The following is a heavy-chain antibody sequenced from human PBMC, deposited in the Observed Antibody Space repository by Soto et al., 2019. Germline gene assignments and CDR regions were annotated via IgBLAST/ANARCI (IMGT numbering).Heavy chain of an antibody. V-gene: IGHV4-39*01. Sequence: QLQLQESGPGLVKPSETLSLTCTVSGGSISSSSYYWGWIRQPPGKGLEWIGSIYYSGSTYYNPSLKSRVTISVDTSKNQFSLKLSSVTGADTAVYYCARPTKPDYGIDYWGQGTLVTVSS. CDR1: GGSISSSSYY. J-gene: IGHJ4*02. CDR3: ARPTKPDYGIDY. CDR2: IYYSGST. D-gene: IGHD4-17*01.